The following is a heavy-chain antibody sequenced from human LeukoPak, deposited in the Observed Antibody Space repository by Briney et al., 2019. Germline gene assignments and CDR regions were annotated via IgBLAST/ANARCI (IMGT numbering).Heavy chain of an antibody. D-gene: IGHD3-9*01. J-gene: IGHJ4*02. CDR3: ARADFYWSDSYYCDY. Sequence: SETLSLTCIGSRGSISSYYWSWLRQPPGKGLEWIGYIYYSGSTNYNPSLKSRVTISVDTSKNQFSLKLSSVTGADTAGYYCARADFYWSDSYYCDYWGQGTLVTVSS. CDR1: RGSISSYY. CDR2: IYYSGST. V-gene: IGHV4-59*12.